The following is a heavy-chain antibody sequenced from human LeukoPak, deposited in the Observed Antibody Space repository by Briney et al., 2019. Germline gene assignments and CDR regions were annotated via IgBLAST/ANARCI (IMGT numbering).Heavy chain of an antibody. D-gene: IGHD1-26*01. CDR2: INTDGGDT. V-gene: IGHV3-74*01. J-gene: IGHJ4*02. Sequence: GGSLRLSCAASGFTFGSYWMYWVRQAPGKGLVWVSRINTDGGDTIYADSVKGRFTISRDNAKNTLFLQMNSLRAEDTAVYYCARDEKIVGASGQDYWGQGTLVTVSS. CDR3: ARDEKIVGASGQDY. CDR1: GFTFGSYW.